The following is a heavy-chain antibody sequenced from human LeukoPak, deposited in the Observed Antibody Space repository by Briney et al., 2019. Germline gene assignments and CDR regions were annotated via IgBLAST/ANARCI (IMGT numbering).Heavy chain of an antibody. CDR3: ERAKALGYCSGGSCYPRGFDP. CDR2: INHSGST. J-gene: IGHJ5*02. CDR1: GGSFSGYY. D-gene: IGHD2-15*01. V-gene: IGHV4-34*01. Sequence: PSETLSLTRAVYGGSFSGYYWSWIRQPPGKGLEWIGEINHSGSTNYNPSLKSRVTISVDPSKNQFSLKQSSVYAADKAVCYCERAKALGYCSGGSCYPRGFDPWGQGTLVTVSS.